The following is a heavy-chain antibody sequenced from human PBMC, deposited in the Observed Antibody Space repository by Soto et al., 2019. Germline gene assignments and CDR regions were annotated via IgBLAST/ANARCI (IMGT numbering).Heavy chain of an antibody. Sequence: QVQLVQSGGGVVQPGGSLRLSCAASGFTFSSYGMHWVRQAPGKGLEWVAVIWYDGSKIYYADSVKGRFTISRDNSKSTLYLQMNILRAEDTAVYYCARPLEQHQLGFGMDVWGQGSPVTVSS. CDR3: ARPLEQHQLGFGMDV. CDR2: IWYDGSKI. CDR1: GFTFSSYG. J-gene: IGHJ6*01. V-gene: IGHV3-33*01. D-gene: IGHD6-13*01.